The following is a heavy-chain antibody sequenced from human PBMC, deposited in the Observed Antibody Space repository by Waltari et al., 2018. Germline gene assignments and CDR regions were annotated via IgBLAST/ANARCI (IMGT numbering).Heavy chain of an antibody. CDR3: ATYRYAIVYYYGMDV. V-gene: IGHV3-23*01. CDR1: GFTFSSYP. Sequence: EVQLLESGGGLVQPGGSLIISCAASGFTFSSYPMSWVLQAPGKGLEWVSAISGSGGSTYYSDSVKGRFTISRDNSKNTLYLQMNSLRAEDTAVYYCATYRYAIVYYYGMDVWGQGTTVTVSS. D-gene: IGHD2-8*01. J-gene: IGHJ6*02. CDR2: ISGSGGST.